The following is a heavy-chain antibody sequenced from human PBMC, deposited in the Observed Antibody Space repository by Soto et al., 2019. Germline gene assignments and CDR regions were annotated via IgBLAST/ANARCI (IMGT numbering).Heavy chain of an antibody. Sequence: EVQLVESGGGLVKPGGSLRLSCAASGFTFSNSWMSWVRQAPGKGLEWVCRIKTKPDGVTTDYAAPVKGRFTISRAHYKNTLYLHMDSMKTEYTAMYDCTTDDTGDFWGQGTLVTVSS. CDR3: TTDDTGDF. CDR1: GFTFSNSW. V-gene: IGHV3-15*01. J-gene: IGHJ4*02. D-gene: IGHD2-21*01. CDR2: IKTKPDGVTT.